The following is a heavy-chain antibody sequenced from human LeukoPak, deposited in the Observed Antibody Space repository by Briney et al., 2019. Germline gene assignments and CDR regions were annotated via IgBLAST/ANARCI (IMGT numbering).Heavy chain of an antibody. V-gene: IGHV4-38-2*02. Sequence: PSETLSLTCSVSGYSISSGYYWGWIRQPPGKGLEWIGSIYYSGSTYYNPSLKSRVTISVDTSKNQFSLKLSSVTAADTAVYYCARLSSDIVVVPAADYWGQGTLVTVSS. J-gene: IGHJ4*02. CDR1: GYSISSGYY. CDR3: ARLSSDIVVVPAADY. D-gene: IGHD2-2*01. CDR2: IYYSGST.